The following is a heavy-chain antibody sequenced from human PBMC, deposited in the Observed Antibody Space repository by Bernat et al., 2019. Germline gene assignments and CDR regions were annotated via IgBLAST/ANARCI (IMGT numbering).Heavy chain of an antibody. CDR3: VGEGNYGEDYYYYYMDV. Sequence: QVQLVESGGGVVQPGRSLRLSCAASGFTFSSYGMHWVRQAPGKGLEWVAVIWYDGSNKYYADSVKGRFTISRDNSKNTLYLQMNSLRAEDTAVYYCVGEGNYGEDYYYYYMDVWGKGTTVTVSS. CDR1: GFTFSSYG. D-gene: IGHD4-17*01. J-gene: IGHJ6*03. CDR2: IWYDGSNK. V-gene: IGHV3-33*01.